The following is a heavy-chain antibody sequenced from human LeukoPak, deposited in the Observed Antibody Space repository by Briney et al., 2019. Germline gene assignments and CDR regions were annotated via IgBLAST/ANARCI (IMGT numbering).Heavy chain of an antibody. CDR1: GGSFSGYY. V-gene: IGHV4-34*01. Sequence: SETLSLTCAVYGGSFSGYYWSWIRQPPGKGLEWIGEINHSGSTNYNPSFKSRVTISVDTSKNQFSLKLSSVTAADTAVYYCASLARSSSSGRLYYYYGMDVWGQGTTVTVSS. CDR3: ASLARSSSSGRLYYYYGMDV. CDR2: INHSGST. D-gene: IGHD6-6*01. J-gene: IGHJ6*02.